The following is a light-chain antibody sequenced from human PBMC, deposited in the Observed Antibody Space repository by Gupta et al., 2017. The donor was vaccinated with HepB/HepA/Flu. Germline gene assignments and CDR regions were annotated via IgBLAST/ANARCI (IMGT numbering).Light chain of an antibody. CDR3: QQGFNTLTWT. J-gene: IGKJ1*01. Sequence: DIQMTQSPSSLSASIGDRVTITCRASQTIRSYLHWYQQKPGKAPNLLIFAASSLQSGVPSRFSGSGSGTNFTLTINSRQPEDFATYYCQQGFNTLTWTFGQGTKVDMK. V-gene: IGKV1-39*01. CDR1: QTIRSY. CDR2: AAS.